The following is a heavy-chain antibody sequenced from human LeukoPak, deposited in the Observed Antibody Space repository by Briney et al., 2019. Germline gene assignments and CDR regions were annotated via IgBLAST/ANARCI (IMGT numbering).Heavy chain of an antibody. V-gene: IGHV4-34*01. D-gene: IGHD6-6*01. CDR3: ARGLYSSSLSYYYYMDV. CDR2: INHSGST. CDR1: GGSFSGYY. J-gene: IGHJ6*03. Sequence: SETLSLTCAVYGGSFSGYYWSWIRQPPGKGLEWMGEINHSGSTNYNPSLKSRVTISVDTSKNQFSLKLSSVTAADTAVYYCARGLYSSSLSYYYYMDVWGKGTTVTVSS.